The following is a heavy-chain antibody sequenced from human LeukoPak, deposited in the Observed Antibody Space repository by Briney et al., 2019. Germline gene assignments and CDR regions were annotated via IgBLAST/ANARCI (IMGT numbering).Heavy chain of an antibody. CDR2: ISSSSSYI. Sequence: GGSLRLSCAASGFTFSSYSMNWVRQAPGKGLEWVSSISSSSSYIYYEDSVKGRFTISRDNAKNSLYLQMNSLRAEDTAVYYCARDDLIQLIDYWGQGTLVTVSS. CDR3: ARDDLIQLIDY. D-gene: IGHD5-18*01. J-gene: IGHJ4*02. CDR1: GFTFSSYS. V-gene: IGHV3-21*01.